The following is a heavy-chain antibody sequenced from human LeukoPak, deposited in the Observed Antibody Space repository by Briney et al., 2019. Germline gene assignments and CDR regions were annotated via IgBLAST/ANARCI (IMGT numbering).Heavy chain of an antibody. J-gene: IGHJ4*02. Sequence: GGSLRLSCAASGFTFSSYAMHWVRQAPGKGLEYVSAISSNGGSTYYANSVKGRFTISRDNSKNTLYLQMGSLRAEDMAVYYCARGRYDFWSGYYTFDYWGQGTLVTVSS. D-gene: IGHD3-3*01. CDR3: ARGRYDFWSGYYTFDY. CDR2: ISSNGGST. CDR1: GFTFSSYA. V-gene: IGHV3-64*01.